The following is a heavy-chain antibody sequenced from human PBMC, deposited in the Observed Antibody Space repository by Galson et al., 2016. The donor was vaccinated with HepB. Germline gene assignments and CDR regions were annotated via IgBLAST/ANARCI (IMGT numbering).Heavy chain of an antibody. CDR2: IWYDGSNK. D-gene: IGHD1-1*01. CDR3: AKGGTPVDY. CDR1: GFTFSTYG. J-gene: IGHJ4*02. V-gene: IGHV3-30*18. Sequence: SLRLSCAASGFTFSTYGMHWVRQAPGKGLEWVAVIWYDGSNKYYADSVKGRFTISRDNSKNTLYLQMNSLRPEDTALYYCAKGGTPVDYWGQGTLVTVSA.